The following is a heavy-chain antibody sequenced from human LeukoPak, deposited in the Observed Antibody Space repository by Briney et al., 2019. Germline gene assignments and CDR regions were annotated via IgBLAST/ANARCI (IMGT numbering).Heavy chain of an antibody. Sequence: ASVKVSCKASGYTFTSYYMHWVRQAPGQGLEWMGIINPSGGSTSYAQKFQGRVTMTRDTSTSTVYMELSSLRSEDTAVYYCARGDSRIAAAAQGYYYYYMDVWGKGTTVTISS. CDR3: ARGDSRIAAAAQGYYYYYMDV. V-gene: IGHV1-46*01. CDR1: GYTFTSYY. D-gene: IGHD6-13*01. J-gene: IGHJ6*03. CDR2: INPSGGST.